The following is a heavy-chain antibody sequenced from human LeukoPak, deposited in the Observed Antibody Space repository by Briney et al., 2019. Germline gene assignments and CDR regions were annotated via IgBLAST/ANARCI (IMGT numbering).Heavy chain of an antibody. CDR2: IYYSGST. V-gene: IGHV4-59*08. Sequence: SETLSLTCTVSGGSIRSYYWSWIRQPPGKGLEWIGYIYYSGSTNYNPSLKSRVTISVDTSKNQFSLKLSSVTAADTAMYYCVGSSGYRYNWFDPWAREPWSPSPQ. CDR1: GGSIRSYY. D-gene: IGHD3-22*01. CDR3: VGSSGYRYNWFDP. J-gene: IGHJ5*02.